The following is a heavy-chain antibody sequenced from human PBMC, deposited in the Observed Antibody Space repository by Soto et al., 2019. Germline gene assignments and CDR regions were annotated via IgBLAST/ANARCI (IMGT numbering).Heavy chain of an antibody. Sequence: SGGSLRLSCAASGFTFSSYSMNWVRQAPGKGLEWVPSISTSSSYIYYADSMKGRFTISRDNAKNSLYLQMNSLRAEDTAVYYCARDLHDYVSFRFDPWGQGTLVTVSS. D-gene: IGHD3-16*01. CDR1: GFTFSSYS. J-gene: IGHJ5*02. V-gene: IGHV3-21*01. CDR2: ISTSSSYI. CDR3: ARDLHDYVSFRFDP.